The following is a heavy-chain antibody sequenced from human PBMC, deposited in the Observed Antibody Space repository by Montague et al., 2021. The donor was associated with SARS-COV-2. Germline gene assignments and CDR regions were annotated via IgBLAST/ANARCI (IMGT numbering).Heavy chain of an antibody. D-gene: IGHD2-15*01. CDR2: IYYSGRT. CDR1: GGSISSSSYY. J-gene: IGHJ5*02. V-gene: IGHV4-39*01. Sequence: SETLSLTCTVSGGSISSSSYYWGWIRQPPGKGLEWIGSIYYSGRTYYNPSLKSRVTLSVDTSKNQFSLKLSSVTAADTAVYYCARQEGVVVAATYTSLSVHPCWFDPWGQGTLVTVSS. CDR3: ARQEGVVVAATYTSLSVHPCWFDP.